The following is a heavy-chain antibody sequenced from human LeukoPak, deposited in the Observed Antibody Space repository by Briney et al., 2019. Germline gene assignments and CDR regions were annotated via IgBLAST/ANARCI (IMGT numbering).Heavy chain of an antibody. V-gene: IGHV4-39*07. CDR1: GGSITSSGYY. J-gene: IGHJ4*02. Sequence: SETLSLTCTVSGGSITSSGYYWGWIRQPPGKGLEWIGSIYHSGSTYYNPSLKSRVTISVDTSKNQFSLKLSSVTAADTAVYYCARGSYDFWSGYDQLFDYWGQGTLVTVSS. CDR3: ARGSYDFWSGYDQLFDY. D-gene: IGHD3-3*01. CDR2: IYHSGST.